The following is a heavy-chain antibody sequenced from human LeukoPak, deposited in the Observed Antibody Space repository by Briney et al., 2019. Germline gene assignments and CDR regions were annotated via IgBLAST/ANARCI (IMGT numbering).Heavy chain of an antibody. V-gene: IGHV4-4*07. Sequence: SETLSLTCTVSGGSISSYYWSWIRQPAGKGLEWIGRIYTSGSTNYNPSLKSRVTMSVDTSKNQFSLKLSSVTAADTAVYYCARDRIVGATVSYWYFDLWGRGTLVTVSS. CDR3: ARDRIVGATVSYWYFDL. CDR1: GGSISSYY. J-gene: IGHJ2*01. D-gene: IGHD1-26*01. CDR2: IYTSGST.